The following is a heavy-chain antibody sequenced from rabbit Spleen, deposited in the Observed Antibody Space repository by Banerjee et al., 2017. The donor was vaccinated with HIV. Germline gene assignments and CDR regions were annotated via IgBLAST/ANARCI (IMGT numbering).Heavy chain of an antibody. Sequence: QEQLVESGGGLVKPGGTLTLTCKASGIDFSSSYYMCWVRQAPGKGLEWIGYIDPVFGIRYYADWVNGRFTISSHNAQNTLYLQLNSLTAADTATYFCARDGAGGSYFALWGPGTLVTVS. CDR2: IDPVFGIR. CDR1: GIDFSSSYY. D-gene: IGHD8-1*01. CDR3: ARDGAGGSYFAL. V-gene: IGHV1S43*01. J-gene: IGHJ6*01.